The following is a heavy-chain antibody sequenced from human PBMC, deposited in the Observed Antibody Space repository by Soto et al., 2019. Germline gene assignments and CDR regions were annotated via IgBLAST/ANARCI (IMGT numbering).Heavy chain of an antibody. CDR2: ISGSGGST. D-gene: IGHD6-25*01. J-gene: IGHJ4*02. Sequence: GGSLRLSCAASGFTFSSSAMSWVRQAPGKGLEWVSAISGSGGSTYHADSVRGRFTISRDNSKNTLFLQMDSLRAEDTAVYYCAKGSASGSPYYFDCWGQGALVTVSS. CDR3: AKGSASGSPYYFDC. V-gene: IGHV3-23*01. CDR1: GFTFSSSA.